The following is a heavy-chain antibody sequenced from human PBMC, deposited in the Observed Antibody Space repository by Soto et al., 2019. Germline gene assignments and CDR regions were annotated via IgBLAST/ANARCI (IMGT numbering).Heavy chain of an antibody. Sequence: GGSLRLSCAASGFTFSSYWMHWVRQAPGKGLVWVSRTNNDGSSTSYADSVKGRFTISRDNAKNTLYLQMNSLRAEDTAVYYCARDEYSNDEVAYWGQGTLVTRLL. D-gene: IGHD4-4*01. V-gene: IGHV3-74*01. CDR1: GFTFSSYW. CDR3: ARDEYSNDEVAY. J-gene: IGHJ4*02. CDR2: TNNDGSST.